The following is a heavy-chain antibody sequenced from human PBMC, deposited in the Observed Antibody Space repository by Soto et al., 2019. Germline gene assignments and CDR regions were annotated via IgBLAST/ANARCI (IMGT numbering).Heavy chain of an antibody. V-gene: IGHV4-39*01. CDR3: ARHEWYVAAAGTTQWFDP. Sequence: QLQLQESGPGLVKPSETLSLTCTVSGGSISSSSYYWGWIRQPPGKGLEWIGSIYYSGSTYYNPSLKSRVTISVDTSKNQFSLKLSSVTAADTAVYYCARHEWYVAAAGTTQWFDPWGQGTLVTVSS. J-gene: IGHJ5*02. CDR2: IYYSGST. CDR1: GGSISSSSYY. D-gene: IGHD6-13*01.